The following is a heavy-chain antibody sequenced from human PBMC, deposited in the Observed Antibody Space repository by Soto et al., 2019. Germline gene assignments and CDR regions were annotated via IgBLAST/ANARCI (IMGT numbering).Heavy chain of an antibody. J-gene: IGHJ3*02. Sequence: QVQLVQSGAEVKKPGASVKVSCKASGYTFTSYGICWVRQAPGQVPEWMGRISTYNGNTNYVQKLQGRVTMTTDTSTNTAYMELRSLRYDDTAVYYCARDPGYSTTWHQAFDIWGQGTMVTVSS. CDR2: ISTYNGNT. CDR1: GYTFTSYG. V-gene: IGHV1-18*01. D-gene: IGHD6-13*01. CDR3: ARDPGYSTTWHQAFDI.